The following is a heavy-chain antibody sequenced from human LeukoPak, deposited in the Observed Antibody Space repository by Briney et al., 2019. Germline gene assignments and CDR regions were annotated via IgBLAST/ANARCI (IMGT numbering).Heavy chain of an antibody. V-gene: IGHV4-34*01. D-gene: IGHD5-24*01. CDR2: INHSGST. CDR1: GGSFSGYY. Sequence: ASETLSLTCAVYGGSFSGYYWSWIRQPPGKGLEWIGEINHSGSTNYNPSLKSQVTISVDTSKNQFSLKLSSVTAADTAVYYCAIQRWLQFHWGQGTLVTVSS. CDR3: AIQRWLQFH. J-gene: IGHJ4*02.